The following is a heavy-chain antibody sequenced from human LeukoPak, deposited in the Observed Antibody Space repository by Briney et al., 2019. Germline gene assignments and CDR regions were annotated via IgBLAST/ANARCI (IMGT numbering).Heavy chain of an antibody. CDR1: GFTFSNYS. D-gene: IGHD5-24*01. CDR3: ARGGDGYNFDY. CDR2: ISSSRSYI. Sequence: GGSLRLSCAASGFTFSNYSMSWVRQAPGKGLEWVSPISSSRSYIFYADSVKGRFTISRDNAKNSLYLQMNSLRAEDTAVYYCARGGDGYNFDYWGQGTLVTVSS. V-gene: IGHV3-21*01. J-gene: IGHJ4*02.